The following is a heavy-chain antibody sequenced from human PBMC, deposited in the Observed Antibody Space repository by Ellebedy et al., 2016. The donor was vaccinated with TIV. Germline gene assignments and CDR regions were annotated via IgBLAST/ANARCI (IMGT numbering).Heavy chain of an antibody. V-gene: IGHV3-7*01. CDR1: GFSFSNFW. Sequence: GESLKISCAAWGFSFSNFWMSWVRQAPGKGLEWVAHIKTDGSETYYVDSVKGRFTISRENAKNAIFLQMDGLRVDDSAVYYCVGFGVFNLWGQGAPVTVSS. D-gene: IGHD3-3*01. J-gene: IGHJ5*02. CDR2: IKTDGSET. CDR3: VGFGVFNL.